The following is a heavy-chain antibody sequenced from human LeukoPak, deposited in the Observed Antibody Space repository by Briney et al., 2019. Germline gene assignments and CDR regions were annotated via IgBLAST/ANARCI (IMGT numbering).Heavy chain of an antibody. CDR1: GYTFTTYD. V-gene: IGHV1-69*13. D-gene: IGHD2-2*01. CDR3: ARGGVVVVPAARLWFDP. CDR2: IIPIFGTA. J-gene: IGHJ5*02. Sequence: SVKVSCKASGYTFTTYDISWVRQAPGQGLEWMGGIIPIFGTANYAQKFQGRVTITADESTSTAYMELSSLRSEDTAVYYCARGGVVVVPAARLWFDPWGQGTLVTVSS.